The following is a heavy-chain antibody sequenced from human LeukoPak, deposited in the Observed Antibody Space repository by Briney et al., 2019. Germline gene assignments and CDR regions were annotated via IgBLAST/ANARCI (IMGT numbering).Heavy chain of an antibody. CDR2: MYWNEDR. J-gene: IGHJ4*02. D-gene: IGHD3-10*01. V-gene: IGHV2-5*01. CDR1: GFSLRTDGVA. Sequence: GSGPTLVKPTQTLTLTCTISGFSLRTDGVAVTWVRQPPGKALEWLAIMYWNEDRRYNSSLRSRLTITRDTSKNQVVLIMTNMDPVDTATYFCAYRSSSGSLDYWGRGTLVTVSS. CDR3: AYRSSSGSLDY.